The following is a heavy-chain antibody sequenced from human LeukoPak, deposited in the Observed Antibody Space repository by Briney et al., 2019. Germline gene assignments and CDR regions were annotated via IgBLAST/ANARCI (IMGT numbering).Heavy chain of an antibody. CDR3: ARSGGFGELPS. Sequence: PSETLSLTCTVSGCSISSYYWSWIRQPPGKGLEWIGYIYYSGSTNYNPSLKSRVTISVDTSKNQFSLKLSSVTAADTAVYYCARSGGFGELPSWGQGTLVTVSS. D-gene: IGHD3-10*01. CDR2: IYYSGST. CDR1: GCSISSYY. V-gene: IGHV4-59*01. J-gene: IGHJ4*02.